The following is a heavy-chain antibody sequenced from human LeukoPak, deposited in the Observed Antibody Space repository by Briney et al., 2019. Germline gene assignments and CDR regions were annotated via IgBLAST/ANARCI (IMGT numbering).Heavy chain of an antibody. CDR1: GFTSSDYA. D-gene: IGHD5-24*01. Sequence: GGSLRLSCVASGFTSSDYAMHWVRQAPGKGLEWVAVIYYDGNKKYYADSVEGRFTISRDNSKNTLYLHMKSLRVEDTAVYYCARGPDGYNSHFDYWGQGTLVTVSS. CDR2: IYYDGNKK. V-gene: IGHV3-30-3*01. J-gene: IGHJ4*02. CDR3: ARGPDGYNSHFDY.